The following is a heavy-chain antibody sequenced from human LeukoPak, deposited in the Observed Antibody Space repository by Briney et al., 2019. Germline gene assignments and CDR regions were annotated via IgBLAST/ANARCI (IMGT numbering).Heavy chain of an antibody. CDR3: ARDRQWLVRSYFDY. Sequence: PGGSLRLSCAASGFTFSSYAMHWVRQAPGKGLEWVAVISYDGSNKYYADSVKGRFTISRDNSKNTLYPQMNSLRAEDTAVYYCARDRQWLVRSYFDYWGQGTLVTVSS. CDR1: GFTFSSYA. V-gene: IGHV3-30-3*01. CDR2: ISYDGSNK. D-gene: IGHD6-19*01. J-gene: IGHJ4*02.